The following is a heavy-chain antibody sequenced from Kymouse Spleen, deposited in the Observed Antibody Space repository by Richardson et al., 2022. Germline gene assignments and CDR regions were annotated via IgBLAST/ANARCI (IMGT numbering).Heavy chain of an antibody. V-gene: IGHV4-34*01. CDR3: ARAYYYDSSGYYPYFDY. J-gene: IGHJ4*02. D-gene: IGHD3-22*01. CDR2: INHSGST. CDR1: GGSFSGYY. Sequence: QVQLQQWGAGLLKPSETLSLTCAVYGGSFSGYYWSWIRQPPGKGLEWIGEINHSGSTNYNPSLKSRVTISVDTSKNQFSLKLSSVTAADTAVYYCARAYYYDSSGYYPYFDYWGQGTLVTVSS.